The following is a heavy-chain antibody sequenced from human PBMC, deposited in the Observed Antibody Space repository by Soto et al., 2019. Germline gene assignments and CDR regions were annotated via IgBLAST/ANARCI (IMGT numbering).Heavy chain of an antibody. CDR2: ISGSGGST. D-gene: IGHD3-10*01. Sequence: EVQLLESGGGLVQPGGSLRLSCAASGFTFSSYAMSWVRQAPGKGLEWVSTISGSGGSTYYADSVKGLFTISRDSSKNTLYLQMNSLRAEDTAIYYCAKDSYGSGSYYIQNWGQGTLVTVSS. V-gene: IGHV3-23*01. J-gene: IGHJ4*02. CDR3: AKDSYGSGSYYIQN. CDR1: GFTFSSYA.